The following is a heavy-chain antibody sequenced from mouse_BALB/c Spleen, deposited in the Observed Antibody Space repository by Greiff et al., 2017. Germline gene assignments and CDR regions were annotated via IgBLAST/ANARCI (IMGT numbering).Heavy chain of an antibody. CDR3: ASQLGRNFDY. CDR1: GYSITSGYY. D-gene: IGHD4-1*02. CDR2: ISYDGSN. J-gene: IGHJ2*01. Sequence: ESGPGLVKPSQSLSLTCSVTGYSITSGYYWNWIRQFPGNKLEWMGYISYDGSNNYNPSLKNRISITRDTSKNQFFLKLNSVTTEDTATYYCASQLGRNFDYWGQGTTLTVSS. V-gene: IGHV3-6*02.